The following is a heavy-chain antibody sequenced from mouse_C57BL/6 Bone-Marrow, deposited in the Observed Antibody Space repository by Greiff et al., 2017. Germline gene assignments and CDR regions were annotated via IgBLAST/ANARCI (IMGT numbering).Heavy chain of an antibody. CDR2: LDPETGDT. CDR3: TTDGNYVEYYFDY. J-gene: IGHJ2*01. CDR1: GFNIKDYY. Sequence: EVHVKQSGAELVRPGASVKLSCTASGFNIKDYYMHWVQQRPEQGLEWIGWLDPETGDTEYASKFPGTATITASTSSNTAYLQLSSLTSEDTAVYYSTTDGNYVEYYFDYWGQGTTLTVSS. D-gene: IGHD2-1*01. V-gene: IGHV14-4*01.